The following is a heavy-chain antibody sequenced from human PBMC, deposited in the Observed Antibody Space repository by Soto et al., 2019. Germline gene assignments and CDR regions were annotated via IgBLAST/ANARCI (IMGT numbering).Heavy chain of an antibody. CDR3: ARPYSSGWYFDY. Sequence: ASVKVSCKASGYTFTSYGISWVRQAPGQGLEWMGWISAYNGNTNYAQKLQGRVTMTTDASTSTAYMELRSLRSDDTAVYYCARPYSSGWYFDYWGQGTLVTVSS. CDR1: GYTFTSYG. V-gene: IGHV1-18*01. J-gene: IGHJ4*02. D-gene: IGHD6-19*01. CDR2: ISAYNGNT.